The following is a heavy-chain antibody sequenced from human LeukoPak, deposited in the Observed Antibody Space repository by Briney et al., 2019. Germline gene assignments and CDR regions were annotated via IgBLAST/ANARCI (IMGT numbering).Heavy chain of an antibody. Sequence: SETLSLTCAVYGGSFSGYYWSWIRQPPGKGLEWIGEINHSGSTNYNPPLKSRVTISVDTSKNQFSLKLSSVTAADTAVYYCASRGYKAPFDYWGQGTLVTVSS. CDR3: ASRGYKAPFDY. J-gene: IGHJ4*02. V-gene: IGHV4-34*01. D-gene: IGHD6-25*01. CDR1: GGSFSGYY. CDR2: INHSGST.